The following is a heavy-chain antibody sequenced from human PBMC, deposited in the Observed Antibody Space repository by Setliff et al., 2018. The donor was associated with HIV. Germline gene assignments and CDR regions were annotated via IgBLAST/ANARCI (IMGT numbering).Heavy chain of an antibody. V-gene: IGHV4-31*03. D-gene: IGHD2-21*01. Sequence: SETLSLTCTVSGGSISSGYYWSWIRQHPGKGLEWIGYIYYSGSTHHNPSLQSRLVISVDTSKNQFSLKLSSVTAADTAVYYCARVIQSNSCPFDSWGQGTLVTVSS. CDR3: ARVIQSNSCPFDS. CDR2: IYYSGST. J-gene: IGHJ4*02. CDR1: GGSISSGYY.